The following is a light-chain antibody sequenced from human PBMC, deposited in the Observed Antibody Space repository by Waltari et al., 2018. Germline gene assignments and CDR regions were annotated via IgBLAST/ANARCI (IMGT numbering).Light chain of an antibody. Sequence: ETVMTQAPATVSVSAGERATLTCRASQSVSSNLAWYQQKPGQAPRLLIFGASTRATDTPARFSGSESGTEFTLTISSLQSEDFAIYYCQQYNNWPLTFGGGTKVEIK. CDR1: QSVSSN. J-gene: IGKJ4*01. CDR2: GAS. V-gene: IGKV3-15*01. CDR3: QQYNNWPLT.